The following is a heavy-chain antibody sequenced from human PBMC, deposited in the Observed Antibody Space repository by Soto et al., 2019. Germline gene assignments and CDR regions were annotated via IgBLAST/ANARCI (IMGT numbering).Heavy chain of an antibody. CDR3: AKAPGYCSSTSCPETRYYYYGMDV. CDR1: GFTFSSYA. D-gene: IGHD2-2*01. Sequence: GGSLRLSCAASGFTFSSYAMSWVRQAPGKGLEWVSAISGSGGSTYYADSVKGRFTISRDNSKNTLYLQMNSLRAEDTAVYYCAKAPGYCSSTSCPETRYYYYGMDVWGQGTTVTVSS. CDR2: ISGSGGST. J-gene: IGHJ6*02. V-gene: IGHV3-23*01.